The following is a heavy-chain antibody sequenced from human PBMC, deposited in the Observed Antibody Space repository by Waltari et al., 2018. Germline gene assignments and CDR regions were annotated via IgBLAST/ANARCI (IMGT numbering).Heavy chain of an antibody. D-gene: IGHD3-10*01. CDR2: SYYSGGT. J-gene: IGHJ3*02. Sequence: VQLVESGGGLVQPGGSLRLSCAASGFTFSSYSMNWVRQAPGKGLEWIGYSYYSGGTNYNPSLKRRVTISVDTSKNQFSLKLSSVTAADTAVYYCARGGVNAFDIWGQGTMVTVSS. CDR1: GFTFSSYS. CDR3: ARGGVNAFDI. V-gene: IGHV4-59*01.